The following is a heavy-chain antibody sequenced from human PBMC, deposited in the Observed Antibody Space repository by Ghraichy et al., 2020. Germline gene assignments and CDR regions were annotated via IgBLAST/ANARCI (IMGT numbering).Heavy chain of an antibody. CDR3: ARRWAYCGGGSCYSIDY. Sequence: SETLSLTCTVSGGSTSSSSYYWGWIRQPPGKGLEWIGSIYYSGSTTYNPSLKSRVTISVDTSKNQFSLKLRSVTAADTAVYFCARRWAYCGGGSCYSIDYWGQGTLVTVSS. D-gene: IGHD2-15*01. CDR1: GGSTSSSSYY. J-gene: IGHJ4*02. CDR2: IYYSGST. V-gene: IGHV4-39*01.